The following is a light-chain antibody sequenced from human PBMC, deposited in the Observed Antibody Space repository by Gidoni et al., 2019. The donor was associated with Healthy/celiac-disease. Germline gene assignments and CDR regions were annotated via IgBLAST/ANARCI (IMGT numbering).Light chain of an antibody. CDR1: QSVSSN. CDR2: GAS. J-gene: IGKJ1*01. CDR3: QQYNNWPRT. V-gene: IGKV3-15*01. Sequence: EIVLTHSPATLSVSPVERATLSCRHSQSVSSNLAWYQQKPGQAPRLLIYGASTRATGIPARFSGSGSGTEFTLTISSLQSEDFAVYYCQQYNNWPRTFGQGTKVEIK.